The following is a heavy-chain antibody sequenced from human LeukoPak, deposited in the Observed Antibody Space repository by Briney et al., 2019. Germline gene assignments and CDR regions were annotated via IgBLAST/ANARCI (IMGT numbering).Heavy chain of an antibody. CDR2: ISSDGSST. CDR1: GFTFSSYW. Sequence: PAGSLRLSCAASGFTFSSYWMHWVRQAPAKGLVWVSLISSDGSSTYYADSVKGRFTISRDNAKNTLYLQMNSLRAEDTGVYYCARAYGGNSASDYWGQGTLVTVSS. D-gene: IGHD4-23*01. J-gene: IGHJ4*02. CDR3: ARAYGGNSASDY. V-gene: IGHV3-74*01.